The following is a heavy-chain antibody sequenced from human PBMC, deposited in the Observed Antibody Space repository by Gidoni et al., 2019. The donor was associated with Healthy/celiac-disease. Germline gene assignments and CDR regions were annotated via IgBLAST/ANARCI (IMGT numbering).Heavy chain of an antibody. D-gene: IGHD3-22*01. J-gene: IGHJ5*02. CDR1: GGTFSSYS. CDR3: ASDYYDSSGSKFDP. CDR2: IIPILGIA. V-gene: IGHV1-69*09. Sequence: QVQLVQSGAEVKKPGSSVKVSCKASGGTFSSYSISWVRQAPGQGLEWMGRIIPILGIANYAQKFQGRVTITVDKSTSKAYMELSSLRSEDTAGYYCASDYYDSSGSKFDPWGQGTLVTVSS.